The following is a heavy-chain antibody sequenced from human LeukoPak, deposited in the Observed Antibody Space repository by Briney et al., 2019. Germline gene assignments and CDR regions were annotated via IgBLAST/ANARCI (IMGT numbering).Heavy chain of an antibody. CDR1: GYTFTSYY. D-gene: IGHD3-3*01. Sequence: ASVKVSCKASGYTFTSYYMHWVRQAPGQGLEWMGIINPSGGSTSYAQKFQGRVTMTRDTSISTAYMELSRLRSDDTAVYYCARGVYDFWSGPTDAFDIWGQGTMVTVSS. CDR2: INPSGGST. J-gene: IGHJ3*02. CDR3: ARGVYDFWSGPTDAFDI. V-gene: IGHV1-46*01.